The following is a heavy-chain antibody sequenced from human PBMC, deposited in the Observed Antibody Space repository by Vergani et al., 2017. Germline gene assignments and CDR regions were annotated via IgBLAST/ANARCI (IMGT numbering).Heavy chain of an antibody. CDR3: ARDLRTDSYYYYYGMDV. CDR1: GFTFSSYS. J-gene: IGHJ6*02. Sequence: EVQLVESGGGLVKPGGSLRLSCAASGFTFSSYSMNWVRQAPGKGLEWVSSISSSSSYIYYADSVKGRFTISRDNAKNSLYLQMNSLRAEDTAVYYCARDLRTDSYYYYYGMDVWGQGTTVTVSS. V-gene: IGHV3-21*04. D-gene: IGHD1-14*01. CDR2: ISSSSSYI.